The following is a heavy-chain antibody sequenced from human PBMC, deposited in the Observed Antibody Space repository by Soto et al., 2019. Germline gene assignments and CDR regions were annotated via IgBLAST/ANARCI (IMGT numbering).Heavy chain of an antibody. D-gene: IGHD2-15*01. CDR1: GFTFSTYG. CDR3: AMAGGGEFEA. V-gene: IGHV3-30*19. J-gene: IGHJ5*02. CDR2: IYYDGCNK. Sequence: QEYLVESGGGVVQPGRSLRLSCAASGFTFSTYGMHWVRQAPGKGLEWVALIYYDGCNKDYADSAKGRFTISRDNSKNTLYLQMNSLRPEDTAVYYCAMAGGGEFEAWGQGTMVVVSS.